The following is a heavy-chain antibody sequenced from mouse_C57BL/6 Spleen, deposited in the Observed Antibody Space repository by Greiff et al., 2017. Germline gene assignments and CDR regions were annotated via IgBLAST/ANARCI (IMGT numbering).Heavy chain of an antibody. D-gene: IGHD3-1*01. V-gene: IGHV14-4*01. CDR1: GFNIKDDY. CDR2: IDPENGDT. Sequence: EVQRVESGAELVRPGASVKLSCTASGFNIKDDYMHWVKQRPEQGLEWIGWIDPENGDTEYAAKFQGKATITAETSSNTAYLQLSSLTSEDTAVYYCTTGTIIRAYWGQGTLVTVSA. CDR3: TTGTIIRAY. J-gene: IGHJ3*01.